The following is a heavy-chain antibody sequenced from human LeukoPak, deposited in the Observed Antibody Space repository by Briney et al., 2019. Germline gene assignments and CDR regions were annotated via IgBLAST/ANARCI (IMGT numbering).Heavy chain of an antibody. V-gene: IGHV4-39*01. CDR3: ARHGHHGDHDY. Sequence: YYMSWIRQPPGKGLEWIGSIYYSGSTYYNPSLKSRVTISVDTSKNQFSLKLTSVTAADTAVYYCARHGHHGDHDYWGQGTLVTVSS. CDR2: IYYSGST. D-gene: IGHD2-21*02. J-gene: IGHJ4*02. CDR1: YY.